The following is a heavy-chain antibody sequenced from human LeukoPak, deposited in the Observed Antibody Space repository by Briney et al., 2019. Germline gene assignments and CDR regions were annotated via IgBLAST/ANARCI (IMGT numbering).Heavy chain of an antibody. CDR1: GGSVSSGSYY. V-gene: IGHV4-61*01. Sequence: PSETLSLTCTVSGGSVSSGSYYWSWIRQPPGKGLEWIGYIYCSGSTNYNPSLKSRVTISVDTSKNQFSLKLSSVTAADTAVYYCARDRADGYNYGGLDYWGQGTLVTVSS. J-gene: IGHJ4*02. CDR3: ARDRADGYNYGGLDY. CDR2: IYCSGST. D-gene: IGHD5-24*01.